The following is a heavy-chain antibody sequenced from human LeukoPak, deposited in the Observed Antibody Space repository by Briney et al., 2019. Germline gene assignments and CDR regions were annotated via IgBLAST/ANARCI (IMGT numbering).Heavy chain of an antibody. CDR3: ARGERNYYASGSGVDP. CDR2: INPNSGDT. CDR1: GYTFTGYY. Sequence: ASVTVSCKASGYTFTGYYMHWVRQAPGQGLEWMGWINPNSGDTNYAQKFQGRVTMTSDMSTSTVYMELSSLRSEDTAVYYCARGERNYYASGSGVDPWGQGTLVTVSS. D-gene: IGHD3-10*01. V-gene: IGHV1-2*02. J-gene: IGHJ5*02.